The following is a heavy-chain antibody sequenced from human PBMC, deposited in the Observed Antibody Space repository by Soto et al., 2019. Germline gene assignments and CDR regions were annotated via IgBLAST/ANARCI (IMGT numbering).Heavy chain of an antibody. Sequence: QVQLVQSGAEVKKPGASVKVSCKASGYTFSNYPLHWVRQAPGQGLEWMGWINAGNGHTKYSQKFQGRVTFTRDTSATTAYIELSSLRSEDTAVYYCASPSYGSGSYYWGQGTLVTVSS. V-gene: IGHV1-3*01. CDR3: ASPSYGSGSYY. CDR1: GYTFSNYP. D-gene: IGHD3-10*01. J-gene: IGHJ4*02. CDR2: INAGNGHT.